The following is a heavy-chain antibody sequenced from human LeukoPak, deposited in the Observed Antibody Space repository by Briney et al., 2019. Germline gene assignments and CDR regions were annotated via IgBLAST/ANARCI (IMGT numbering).Heavy chain of an antibody. CDR2: ISAYNGNA. J-gene: IGHJ3*02. D-gene: IGHD3-22*01. V-gene: IGHV1-18*01. CDR3: ARHRLHRLYYDSSGYYHDAFDI. CDR1: GYTFTSYG. Sequence: GASVKVSCKASGYTFTSYGISWGRQPPRQGLEWMGWISAYNGNANYTQKVQGRVTMTTDTSTTTAYMELRSLRSDDTAVYYCARHRLHRLYYDSSGYYHDAFDIWSQGTMVTVSS.